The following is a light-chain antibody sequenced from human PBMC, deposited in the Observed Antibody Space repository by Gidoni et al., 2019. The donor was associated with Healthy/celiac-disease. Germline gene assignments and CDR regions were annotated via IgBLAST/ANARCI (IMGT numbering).Light chain of an antibody. Sequence: QSVLTQPPSVSGPPGHTVPISCTGSSSNIGAGYDVHWYQQLPGTAPKLLIYGNSNRPSGVPDRFSGSKSGTSASLAITGLQAEDEADYYCQSYDSSLSGHVVFGGGTKLTVL. CDR1: SSNIGAGYD. CDR3: QSYDSSLSGHVV. V-gene: IGLV1-40*01. CDR2: GNS. J-gene: IGLJ2*01.